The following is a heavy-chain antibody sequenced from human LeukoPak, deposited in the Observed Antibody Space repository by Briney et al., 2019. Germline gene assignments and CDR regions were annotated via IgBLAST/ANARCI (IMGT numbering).Heavy chain of an antibody. Sequence: KSGGSLRLSCAVSGFTFSDAWMNWVRQAPGKGLEWVGRISRRVDGGTTDYAAPVKGRFTISRDDSKNTLYLEMNSLKIEGTAVYYCATTPRVVSTWGQGTLVTVSS. CDR3: ATTPRVVST. CDR2: ISRRVDGGTT. D-gene: IGHD3-3*01. J-gene: IGHJ5*02. CDR1: GFTFSDAW. V-gene: IGHV3-15*01.